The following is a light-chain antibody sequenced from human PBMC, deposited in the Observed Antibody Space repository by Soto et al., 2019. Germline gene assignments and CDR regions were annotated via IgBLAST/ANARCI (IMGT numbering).Light chain of an antibody. CDR1: QSVSSNN. CDR2: GAS. Sequence: EIALTQSTGTLSLSPGERATLSYRASQSVSSNNLAWYQQRPGQAPRVVIYGASTRATGIPERFSGSGSGTVFTLTISRLEPEDFAVYYFQQYGRSPFTFGPGTKVDIK. V-gene: IGKV3-20*01. J-gene: IGKJ3*01. CDR3: QQYGRSPFT.